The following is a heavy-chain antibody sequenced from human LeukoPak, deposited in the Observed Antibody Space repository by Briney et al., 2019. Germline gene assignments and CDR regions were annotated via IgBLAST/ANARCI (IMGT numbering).Heavy chain of an antibody. Sequence: SETLSLTCTVSGXSISSYHWSWIRQPPGKGREWIGCIYNSGNTYYNTSLKSRVTISADTSNNQCSLRLSSVTAADTAVYYCARHTPGTTSDIWGQGTMVTVSS. CDR3: ARHTPGTTSDI. J-gene: IGHJ3*02. V-gene: IGHV4-59*08. CDR1: GXSISSYH. D-gene: IGHD1-1*01. CDR2: IYNSGNT.